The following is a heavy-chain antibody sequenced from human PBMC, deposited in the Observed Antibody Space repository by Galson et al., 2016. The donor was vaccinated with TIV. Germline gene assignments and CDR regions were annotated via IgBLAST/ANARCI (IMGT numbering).Heavy chain of an antibody. CDR1: GFSLNTDGMC. V-gene: IGHV2-70*11. CDR3: ARISGYYDSSGHYIPRSFDY. J-gene: IGHJ4*02. CDR2: IDWDDVK. Sequence: PALVKPTQTLTLTCTFSGFSLNTDGMCVNWIRQPPGKALEWLARIDWDDVKSYSPSLKTRLTISKDTSKNQVVLTMTNMDPVDTATYYCARISGYYDSSGHYIPRSFDYWGQGALVTVSS. D-gene: IGHD3-22*01.